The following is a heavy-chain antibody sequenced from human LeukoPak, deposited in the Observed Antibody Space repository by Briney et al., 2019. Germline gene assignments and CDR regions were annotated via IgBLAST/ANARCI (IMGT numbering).Heavy chain of an antibody. CDR3: AGGIGRYSSSYFDY. CDR1: GYTFTDYY. Sequence: ASVKVSCKTSGYTFTDYYLHWVRQAPGQGLEWMGWINPKSGGTNYAQKFQGRVTMTSDTSISTAYMDLFRLRPDDTAVYYCAGGIGRYSSSYFDYWGQGTLVTVSS. J-gene: IGHJ4*02. V-gene: IGHV1-2*02. CDR2: INPKSGGT. D-gene: IGHD3-16*01.